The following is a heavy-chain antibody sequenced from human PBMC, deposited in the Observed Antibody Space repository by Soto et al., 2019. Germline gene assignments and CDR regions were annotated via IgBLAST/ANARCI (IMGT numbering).Heavy chain of an antibody. CDR3: VRTGTLNWFDP. D-gene: IGHD4-17*01. CDR1: GYTFTSYA. Sequence: ASVKVSCKASGYTFTSYAMHWARQAPGQRLEWMGWINAGNGNTKYSQKFQGRVTITRDTSASTAYMELSSLRSEDTAVYYCVRTGTLNWFDPWGQGTLVTVSS. V-gene: IGHV1-3*01. CDR2: INAGNGNT. J-gene: IGHJ5*02.